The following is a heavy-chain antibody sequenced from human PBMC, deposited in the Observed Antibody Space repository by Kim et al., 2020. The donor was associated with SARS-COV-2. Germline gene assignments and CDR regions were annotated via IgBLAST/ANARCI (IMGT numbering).Heavy chain of an antibody. D-gene: IGHD3-10*01. J-gene: IGHJ6*02. CDR2: IHPGDPGV. Sequence: GESLKISCKGSRIIFNDNWIAWVRQTPGEGLEWMGVIHPGDPGVRYSSSFEGQVTMSADRSLSTAYLQWRSLRASDTAVYYCVRHSVLSGRPFPEFNYYGPDLWGQGTAVTVSS. CDR3: VRHSVLSGRPFPEFNYYGPDL. CDR1: RIIFNDNW. V-gene: IGHV5-51*01.